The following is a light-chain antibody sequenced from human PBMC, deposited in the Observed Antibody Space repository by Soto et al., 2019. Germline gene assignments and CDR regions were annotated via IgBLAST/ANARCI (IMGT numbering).Light chain of an antibody. V-gene: IGKV3-15*01. CDR2: GAS. J-gene: IGKJ1*01. CDR1: QSVGSN. CDR3: QQYNNRPPWT. Sequence: EIVMTQSPATLSVSPGERATLSCRASQSVGSNLAWYQQKPGQAPRLLTYGASTRATGIPARFSGSGSGAEFTLTISSLQSEDFAVYYCQQYNNRPPWTFGQGTKVEIK.